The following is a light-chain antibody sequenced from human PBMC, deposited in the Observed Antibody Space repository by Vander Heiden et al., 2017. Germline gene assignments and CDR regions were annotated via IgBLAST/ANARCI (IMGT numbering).Light chain of an antibody. CDR3: QQNDNLPPFT. J-gene: IGKJ2*01. CDR1: QDLGTF. CDR2: RAS. V-gene: IGKV1-33*01. Sequence: DIQSTQSPSSLSASVGDRITIPCQASQDLGTFLNWYEHKPGTAPTLLITRASYLASGVISRFLRSSSESYFSLTISSLQPEDIATYYCQQNDNLPPFTFGQGTKLE.